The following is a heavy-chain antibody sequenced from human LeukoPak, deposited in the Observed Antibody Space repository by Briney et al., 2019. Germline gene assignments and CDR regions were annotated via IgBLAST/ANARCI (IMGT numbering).Heavy chain of an antibody. Sequence: SETLSLICTVSGGSISTHFWTWIRQPPGMGLEWIGYIYTSGSTNYNPSLKSRVTISVDTSKNQFSLKLSSVTAADTAVYYCARQIVDYYGSGSRYYYYMDVWGKGTTVTVSS. CDR2: IYTSGST. CDR3: ARQIVDYYGSGSRYYYYMDV. V-gene: IGHV4-4*09. D-gene: IGHD3-10*01. CDR1: GGSISTHF. J-gene: IGHJ6*03.